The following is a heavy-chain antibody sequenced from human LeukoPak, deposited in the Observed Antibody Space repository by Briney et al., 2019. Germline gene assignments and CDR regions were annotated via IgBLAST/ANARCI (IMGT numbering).Heavy chain of an antibody. CDR2: ISGSGGST. J-gene: IGHJ5*02. V-gene: IGHV3-23*01. CDR1: GLTFSSYA. Sequence: GGSLRLSCAASGLTFSSYAMSWVRQAPGKGLEWVSAISGSGGSTYYADSVKGRFTISRDNSKNTLYLQMNSLRAEDTAVYYCAKDYGDYGRFDPWGQGTLVTVSS. CDR3: AKDYGDYGRFDP. D-gene: IGHD4-17*01.